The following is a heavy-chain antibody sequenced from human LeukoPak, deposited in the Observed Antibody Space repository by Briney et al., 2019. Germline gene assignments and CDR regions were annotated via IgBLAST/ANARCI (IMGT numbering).Heavy chain of an antibody. Sequence: SETLSLTCAVSGDSISNHIYYWDWIRQTPGKGLEWIGAVYYTGNAYYNPSLKSRVTISVDTSDNRFSLHLSSVTAADTAIYYCARLRALSGHRGAFDIWGQGTLVTVSS. CDR2: VYYTGNA. J-gene: IGHJ3*02. CDR3: ARLRALSGHRGAFDI. D-gene: IGHD5/OR15-5a*01. V-gene: IGHV4-39*01. CDR1: GDSISNHIYY.